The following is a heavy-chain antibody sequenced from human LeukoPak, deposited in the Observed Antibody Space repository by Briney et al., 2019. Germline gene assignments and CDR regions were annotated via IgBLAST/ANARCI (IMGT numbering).Heavy chain of an antibody. CDR3: ARDKGTSYLSSFDY. Sequence: GGSLRLSCAASEFSVGSNYMTWVRQAPGKGLEWVSLIYSGGSTYYADSVKGRFTISRDNSKNTLYLQMNSLRAADTAVYYCARDKGTSYLSSFDYWGQGTLVTVSS. CDR1: EFSVGSNY. J-gene: IGHJ4*02. CDR2: IYSGGST. D-gene: IGHD6-6*01. V-gene: IGHV3-66*01.